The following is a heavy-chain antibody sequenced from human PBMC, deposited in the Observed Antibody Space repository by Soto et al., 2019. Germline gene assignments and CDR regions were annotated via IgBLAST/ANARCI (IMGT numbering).Heavy chain of an antibody. Sequence: EVQLVESGGGWVQPGGSLRLSCAASGFSVSSNYVSWVRQAPGKGLEWVSVVYSVGSTYYADSVKGRFTSSRDSSKNTLYLQMSSLRAEDTAVYYCAGHSHKDYWGQGALVTVSS. V-gene: IGHV3-66*04. CDR1: GFSVSSNY. J-gene: IGHJ4*02. CDR3: AGHSHKDY. CDR2: VYSVGST.